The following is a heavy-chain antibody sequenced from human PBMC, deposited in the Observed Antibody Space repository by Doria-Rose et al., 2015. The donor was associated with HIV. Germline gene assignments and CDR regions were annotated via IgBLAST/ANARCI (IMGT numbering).Heavy chain of an antibody. CDR1: GVSLSSPGMG. CDR3: ARIKSSRWYHKYYFDF. Sequence: QVTLKESGPVLVKPTETLTLTCTVSGVSLSSPGMGVSWIRQPPGKDLEWLSNIFSDDDRSYKTSLKSRLAITRGTSKSQVVLTITDMDPVDTATYYCARIKSSRWYHKYYFDFWGQGTLVIVSA. D-gene: IGHD6-13*01. J-gene: IGHJ4*02. CDR2: IFSDDDR. V-gene: IGHV2-26*01.